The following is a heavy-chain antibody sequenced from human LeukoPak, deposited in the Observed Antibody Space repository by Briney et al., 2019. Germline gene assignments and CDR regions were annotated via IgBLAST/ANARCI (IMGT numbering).Heavy chain of an antibody. Sequence: SETLSLTCTVSGYSISSGYYWGWIRQPPGKGLEWIGSVYHSGSTYYNPSLKSRVTISVDTSKNQFSLKLSSVTAADTAVYYCARDRGYYYDSLIDYWGQGTLVTVSS. J-gene: IGHJ4*02. CDR1: GYSISSGYY. CDR3: ARDRGYYYDSLIDY. CDR2: VYHSGST. D-gene: IGHD3-22*01. V-gene: IGHV4-38-2*02.